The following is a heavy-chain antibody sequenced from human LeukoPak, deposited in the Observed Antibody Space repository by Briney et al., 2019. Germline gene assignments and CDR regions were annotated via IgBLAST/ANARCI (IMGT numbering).Heavy chain of an antibody. J-gene: IGHJ6*03. Sequence: GASVKVSCKASGYTFTSYGISWVRQAPGQGLEWMGWISAYNGNTNYAQKLQGRVTMTRDMSTSTVYMELSSLRSEDTAVYYCARARFEMATIRLTTMDVWGKGTTVTVSS. CDR2: ISAYNGNT. D-gene: IGHD5-24*01. V-gene: IGHV1-18*01. CDR1: GYTFTSYG. CDR3: ARARFEMATIRLTTMDV.